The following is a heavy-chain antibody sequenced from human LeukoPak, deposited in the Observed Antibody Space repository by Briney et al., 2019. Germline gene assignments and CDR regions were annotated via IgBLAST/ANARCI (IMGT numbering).Heavy chain of an antibody. CDR2: INPNSGDT. J-gene: IGHJ6*03. D-gene: IGHD3-10*01. CDR1: GYTFTGYY. Sequence: ASVKVSCKASGYTFTGYYMHWVRQAPGQGLEWMGWINPNSGDTNYAQKFQGGVTMTRDTSISTAYMELSRLRSDDTAVYYCARAITRELSYYYYMDVWGKGTTVTISS. V-gene: IGHV1-2*02. CDR3: ARAITRELSYYYYMDV.